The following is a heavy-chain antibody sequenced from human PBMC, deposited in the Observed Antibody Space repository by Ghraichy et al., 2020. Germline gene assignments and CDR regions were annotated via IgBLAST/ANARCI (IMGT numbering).Heavy chain of an antibody. J-gene: IGHJ2*01. D-gene: IGHD3-3*01. CDR3: ARLTIFGVVTPICYFDL. Sequence: SETLYLTCAVYGGSFSGYYWSWIRQPPGKGLEWIGEINHSGSTNYNPSLKSRVTIAVTPSKNQFSLKLSYVTAADTAVYYCARLTIFGVVTPICYFDLWGRGTLVTVSS. V-gene: IGHV4-34*01. CDR2: INHSGST. CDR1: GGSFSGYY.